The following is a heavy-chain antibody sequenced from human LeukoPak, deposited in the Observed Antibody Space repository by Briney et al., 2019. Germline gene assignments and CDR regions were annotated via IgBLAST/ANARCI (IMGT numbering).Heavy chain of an antibody. CDR3: ARDRRYFDWLLSIRDALDI. V-gene: IGHV1-18*01. D-gene: IGHD3-9*01. CDR1: GYTFTSYG. J-gene: IGHJ3*02. CDR2: ISAYNGNT. Sequence: GASVKVSCKASGYTFTSYGINWVRQAPGQGLEWMGWISAYNGNTNYAQKVQGRVTMTTDTSTNTAYMELRSLRSDDTAVYYCARDRRYFDWLLSIRDALDIWGQGTMVTVSS.